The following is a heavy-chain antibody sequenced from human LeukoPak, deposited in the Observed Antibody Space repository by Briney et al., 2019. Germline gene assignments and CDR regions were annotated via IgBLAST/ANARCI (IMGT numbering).Heavy chain of an antibody. D-gene: IGHD5-18*01. J-gene: IGHJ5*02. CDR2: INQDGSEK. CDR3: ARDRAYSS. CDR1: GFTFSSYS. Sequence: GGSLRLSCAASGFTFSSYSMTWVRQAPGKGLEWVANINQDGSEKYCVDSLKGRFTISRDNAENSLFLQMNSLRAEDTAVYYCARDRAYSSWGQGTLVTVSS. V-gene: IGHV3-7*01.